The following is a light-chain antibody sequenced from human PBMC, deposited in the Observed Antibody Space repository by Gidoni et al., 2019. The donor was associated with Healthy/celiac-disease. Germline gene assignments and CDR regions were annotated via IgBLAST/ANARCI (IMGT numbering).Light chain of an antibody. Sequence: VMTQSPATLSVSPGERATLSCRASQRVSSHLAWYQQKPGQAPRLLMYGASTRATGTPARFSGSGSGTEFTLTISSLQSEDFAAYYCQHYHNWPPYTFGQGTKLYLK. V-gene: IGKV3-15*01. CDR3: QHYHNWPPYT. CDR1: QRVSSH. CDR2: GAS. J-gene: IGKJ2*01.